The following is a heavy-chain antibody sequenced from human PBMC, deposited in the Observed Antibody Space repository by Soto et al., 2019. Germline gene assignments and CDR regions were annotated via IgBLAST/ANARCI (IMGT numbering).Heavy chain of an antibody. D-gene: IGHD6-6*01. Sequence: SETLSLTCAVYGGSFSGYYWSWIRQPPGKGLEWIGEINHSGSTNYNPSLKSRVTISVDTSKNQFSLELSSVTAADTAVYYCARVSIAALNWFDPWGQGTLVTVSS. CDR3: ARVSIAALNWFDP. J-gene: IGHJ5*02. CDR1: GGSFSGYY. V-gene: IGHV4-34*01. CDR2: INHSGST.